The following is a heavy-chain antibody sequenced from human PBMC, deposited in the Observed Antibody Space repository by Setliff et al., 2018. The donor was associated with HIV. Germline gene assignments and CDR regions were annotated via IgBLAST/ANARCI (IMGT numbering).Heavy chain of an antibody. V-gene: IGHV4-59*11. CDR1: GYSISSHY. J-gene: IGHJ4*02. CDR3: ARGWEWGAPLDY. Sequence: SETLSLTCTVSGYSISSHYWSWIRQPPGEELEWIGYIFSSGSTTYNPSLKSRVTISIDTSKNQFSLKVSSVTAADTAVYYCARGWEWGAPLDYWGQGTLVTVSS. D-gene: IGHD1-26*01. CDR2: IFSSGST.